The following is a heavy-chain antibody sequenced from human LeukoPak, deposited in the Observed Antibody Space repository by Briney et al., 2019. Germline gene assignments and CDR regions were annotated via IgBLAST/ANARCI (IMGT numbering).Heavy chain of an antibody. CDR2: IYHSGNT. J-gene: IGHJ5*02. V-gene: IGHV4-4*02. CDR3: ARRESRAEGDWFDP. CDR1: GGSISSSNW. D-gene: IGHD2-2*01. Sequence: PSGTLSPTCAVSGGSISSSNWWSWVRQPPGKGLEWLGEIYHSGNTNYNPSLKSRVTLSVDKSKNQFSLKLTSVTAADTAVYYCARRESRAEGDWFDPWGQGTLVTVSS.